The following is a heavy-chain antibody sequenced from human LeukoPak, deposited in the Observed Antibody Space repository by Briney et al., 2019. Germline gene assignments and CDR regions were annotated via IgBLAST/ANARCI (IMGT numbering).Heavy chain of an antibody. CDR3: ARGRSHYYGSGSYYTY. CDR2: INHSGST. J-gene: IGHJ4*02. V-gene: IGHV4-34*01. Sequence: PSETLSLTCAVYGGFFSGYYWSWIRQPPGKGLEWIGEINHSGSTNYNPSLKSRVTISVDTSKNQFSLKLSSVTVADTAVYYCARGRSHYYGSGSYYTYWGQGTLVTVSS. CDR1: GGFFSGYY. D-gene: IGHD3-10*01.